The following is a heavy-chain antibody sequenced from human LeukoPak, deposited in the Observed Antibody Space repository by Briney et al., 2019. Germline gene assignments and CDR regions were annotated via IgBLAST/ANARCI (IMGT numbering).Heavy chain of an antibody. CDR3: ARDRGGVITIFGVGFDY. J-gene: IGHJ4*02. D-gene: IGHD3-3*01. CDR1: GFTFTDYN. Sequence: PGGSLRLSCTGSGFTFTDYNINWVRQAPGKGLEWVSSISPSTHFIYYAHSLRGRFTVSRDNAKNSLYLQMNSLRAEDTAVYYCARDRGGVITIFGVGFDYWGQGTLVTVSS. V-gene: IGHV3-21*01. CDR2: ISPSTHFI.